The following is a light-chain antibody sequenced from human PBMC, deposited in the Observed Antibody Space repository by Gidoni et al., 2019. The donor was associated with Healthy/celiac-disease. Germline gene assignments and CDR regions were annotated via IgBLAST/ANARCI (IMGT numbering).Light chain of an antibody. Sequence: DIVMTQSPDYLAVSLGERATIHCKSSQSVLYSSNNKNYLAWYQHKPGQPSKLLSYWASTRESGVPDRFSGSGSGTDFTLTISSLQAEDVAVYYCQQYYSTPLTFGGGTKVEIK. CDR1: QSVLYSSNNKNY. V-gene: IGKV4-1*01. CDR3: QQYYSTPLT. CDR2: WAS. J-gene: IGKJ4*01.